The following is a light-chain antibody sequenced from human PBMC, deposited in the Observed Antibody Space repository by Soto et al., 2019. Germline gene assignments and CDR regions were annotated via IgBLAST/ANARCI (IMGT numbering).Light chain of an antibody. CDR1: QGISSY. CDR2: AAS. Sequence: IQLTQSPSSLSASVGDRFTITCRASQGISSYLAWYQQKPGKXPKXXIYAASTLQSGVPSRFSGSGSGTDLTLTISSLQPEDFETYYCQQLNSYPITFGQGTRLEIK. CDR3: QQLNSYPIT. V-gene: IGKV1-9*01. J-gene: IGKJ5*01.